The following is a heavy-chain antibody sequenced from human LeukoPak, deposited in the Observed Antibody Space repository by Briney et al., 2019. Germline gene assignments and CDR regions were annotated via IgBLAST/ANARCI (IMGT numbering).Heavy chain of an antibody. CDR2: ISTNGGGT. CDR3: ARYCNGVTCYSGYDY. V-gene: IGHV3-64*01. J-gene: IGHJ4*02. Sequence: RSGRSLRLSCAASGFTFSSYAMHWVRQNPGKGLEYVSAISTNGGGTYYANSVKGRFTISRDNSKNTLYLQMGSLRAEDMAVYFCARYCNGVTCYSGYDYWGQGTLVTVSS. CDR1: GFTFSSYA. D-gene: IGHD2-15*01.